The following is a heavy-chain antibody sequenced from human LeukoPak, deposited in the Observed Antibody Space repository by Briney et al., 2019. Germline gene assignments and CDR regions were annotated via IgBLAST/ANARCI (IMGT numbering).Heavy chain of an antibody. CDR3: ARKPYDFWSGYFSVDFDY. Sequence: SGTLSLTCAVSGGSISSSNWWSWVRQPPGKGLEWIGEIYHSGSTNYNPSLKSRVTISVDKSKNQFSLKLSSVTAADTAVYYRARKPYDFWSGYFSVDFDYWGQGTLVTVSS. J-gene: IGHJ4*02. V-gene: IGHV4-4*02. CDR1: GGSISSSNW. CDR2: IYHSGST. D-gene: IGHD3-3*01.